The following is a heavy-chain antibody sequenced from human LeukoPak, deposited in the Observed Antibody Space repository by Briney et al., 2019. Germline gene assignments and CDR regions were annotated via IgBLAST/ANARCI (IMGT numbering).Heavy chain of an antibody. CDR2: VFYSGST. V-gene: IGHV4-39*07. D-gene: IGHD1-14*01. CDR3: ARVGNNVYDY. CDR1: GDSIGGSHYY. Sequence: SETLSLTCTVSGDSIGGSHYYWAWVRQSPGKGLEWIGSVFYSGSTFYNPSLKSRVTISVDTSKNQFSLKLSSVTAADTAVYFCARVGNNVYDYWGQGTLVTVSS. J-gene: IGHJ4*02.